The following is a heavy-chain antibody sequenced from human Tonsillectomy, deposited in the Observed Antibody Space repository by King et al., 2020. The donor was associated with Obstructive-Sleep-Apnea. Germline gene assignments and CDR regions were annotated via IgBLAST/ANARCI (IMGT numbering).Heavy chain of an antibody. CDR3: VRISGATMVRGVIITGAFDI. V-gene: IGHV4-30-4*07. Sequence: VQLQESGPGLVKPSQTLSLTCSVSGASISIGGYSWSWVRQSPGKGLECIGYIYNSENTHYNPSLRSRVTISVETSKNQFSLMLNSVTAADTAVYYCVRISGATMVRGVIITGAFDIWGQGTRVTVSS. CDR1: GASISIGGYS. CDR2: IYNSENT. D-gene: IGHD3-10*01. J-gene: IGHJ3*02.